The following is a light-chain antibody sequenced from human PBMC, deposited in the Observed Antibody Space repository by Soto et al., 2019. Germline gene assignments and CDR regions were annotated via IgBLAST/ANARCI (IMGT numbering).Light chain of an antibody. CDR1: QSISSNC. J-gene: IGKJ1*01. CDR2: GAS. CDR3: QQWGPSGPWT. V-gene: IGKV3-20*01. Sequence: EIVLTQSPDTLSLSPGERATVSCRASQSISSNCLAWYQQKPGQPPRLLIYGASTRATGLPDRFSGSGSGTDFNLTISRLEPGDLAVYYCQQWGPSGPWTFGQGTKVELK.